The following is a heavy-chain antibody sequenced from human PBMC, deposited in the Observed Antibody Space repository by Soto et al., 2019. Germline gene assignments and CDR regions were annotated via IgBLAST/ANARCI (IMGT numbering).Heavy chain of an antibody. J-gene: IGHJ4*02. V-gene: IGHV3-53*01. Sequence: EVQLVESGGGLIQPGGSLRLSCAASGFTVSSNYMSWVRQAPGKGLEWVSVIYSGGSTYYADSVKGRFTISRDNSKNTLYLQMNSLRAEATAVYYCASYHSGSPIDYWGQGTLVTVSS. D-gene: IGHD1-26*01. CDR2: IYSGGST. CDR3: ASYHSGSPIDY. CDR1: GFTVSSNY.